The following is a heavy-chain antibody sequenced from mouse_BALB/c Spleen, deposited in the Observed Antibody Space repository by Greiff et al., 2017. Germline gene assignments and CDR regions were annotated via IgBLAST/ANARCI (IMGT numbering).Heavy chain of an antibody. CDR2: ISCYNGAT. J-gene: IGHJ1*01. V-gene: IGHV1S34*01. Sequence: LVKTGASVKISCKASGYSFTGYYMHWVKQSHGKSLEWIGYISCYNGATSYNQKFKGKATFTVDTSSSTAYMQFNSLTSEDSAVYYCARGEGGNWYFDVWGAGTTVTVSS. CDR1: GYSFTGYY. CDR3: ARGEGGNWYFDV.